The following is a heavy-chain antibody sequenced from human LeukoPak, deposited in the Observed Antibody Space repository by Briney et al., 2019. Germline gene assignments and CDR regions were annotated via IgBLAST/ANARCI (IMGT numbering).Heavy chain of an antibody. J-gene: IGHJ3*02. D-gene: IGHD4-17*01. CDR1: GFTFSSYS. CDR3: ATAGFDYGEYWLHHDGFDI. V-gene: IGHV3-21*04. Sequence: GGSLRLSCAASGFTFSSYSMNWVRQAPGKGLEWVSSITSSSSYIYYADSVKGRFTISRDNAKNSLYLQMNSLRAEDTAVYYCATAGFDYGEYWLHHDGFDIWGQGTMVTVSS. CDR2: ITSSSSYI.